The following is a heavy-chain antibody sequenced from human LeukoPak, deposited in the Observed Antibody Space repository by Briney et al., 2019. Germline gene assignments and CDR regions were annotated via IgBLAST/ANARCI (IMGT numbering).Heavy chain of an antibody. D-gene: IGHD6-6*01. CDR3: AKDGSSSPYFFDY. CDR2: ISSGGGAT. J-gene: IGHJ4*02. V-gene: IGHV3-23*01. CDR1: GFTFSSYA. Sequence: PGGSLRLSCAASGFTFSSYAMAWVRQAPGKGLDWVSGISSGGGATYYANSVKGRFTISRDNSKNTPYLQMNSLRGEDTAVYYCAKDGSSSPYFFDYWGRGTLVTVSS.